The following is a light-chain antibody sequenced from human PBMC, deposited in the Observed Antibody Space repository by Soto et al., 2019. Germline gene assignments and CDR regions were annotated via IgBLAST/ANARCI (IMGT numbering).Light chain of an antibody. Sequence: EIVVTQSPGTLSLSPGDRATLSCRASQSVSSNYLAWYQQKPGQAPRLLIYGASSRATGIPDRFSGSGSGTDFTLAISRLEPEDFAVYYCQQYGSSPLAFGQGTNLEIK. J-gene: IGKJ2*01. V-gene: IGKV3-20*01. CDR1: QSVSSNY. CDR3: QQYGSSPLA. CDR2: GAS.